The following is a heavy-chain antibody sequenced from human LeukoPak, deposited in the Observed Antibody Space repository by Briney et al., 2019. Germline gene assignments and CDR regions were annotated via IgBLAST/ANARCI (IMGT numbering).Heavy chain of an antibody. CDR1: GFTFSSYS. V-gene: IGHV3-21*01. D-gene: IGHD6-19*01. CDR3: AVAVAGTDLDY. Sequence: TGGSLRLSCAASGFTFSSYSMNWVRQAPGKGLEWVSSISSSSSYIYYADSVKGRFTISRDNAKNSLYLQMNSLRAEDTAVYYCAVAVAGTDLDYWGQGTLVTVSS. CDR2: ISSSSSYI. J-gene: IGHJ4*02.